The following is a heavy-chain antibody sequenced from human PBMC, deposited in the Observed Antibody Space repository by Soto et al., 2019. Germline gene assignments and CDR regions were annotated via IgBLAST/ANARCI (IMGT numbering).Heavy chain of an antibody. J-gene: IGHJ3*02. Sequence: GWSLRLSCSSSVFPFSAFSMNWGRQAPGKGLEWVAYISSSGSTIYYADSVKGRFTISRDNAKTSLYLQMDSLRDEDTAVYYCAREGGRHCSPSRCYNAFDIWGQGTTVTVSS. D-gene: IGHD2-15*01. CDR3: AREGGRHCSPSRCYNAFDI. V-gene: IGHV3-48*02. CDR1: VFPFSAFS. CDR2: ISSSGSTI.